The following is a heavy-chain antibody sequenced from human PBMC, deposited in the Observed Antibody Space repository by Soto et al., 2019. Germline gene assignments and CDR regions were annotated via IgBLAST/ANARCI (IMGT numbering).Heavy chain of an antibody. CDR1: GGSISSSNW. Sequence: PSETLSLTCAVSGGSISSSNWWSWVRQPPGKGLEWIGEIYHSGSTNYNPSLKSRVTISVDKSKNQFSLKLSSVTAADTAVYYCARGGCSSTSCYDYYGMDVWGQGTTVTVSS. J-gene: IGHJ6*02. D-gene: IGHD2-2*01. CDR2: IYHSGST. CDR3: ARGGCSSTSCYDYYGMDV. V-gene: IGHV4-4*02.